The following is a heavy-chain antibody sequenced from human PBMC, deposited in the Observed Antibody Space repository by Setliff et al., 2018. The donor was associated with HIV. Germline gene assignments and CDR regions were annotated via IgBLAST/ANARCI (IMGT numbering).Heavy chain of an antibody. J-gene: IGHJ3*02. CDR1: PYTFSSYV. Sequence: GASVKVSCKASPYTFSSYVINWVRQAPGQGLEWMGRISVYNGNTIYAQKLQDRVIMTTDTSTSTAYMELRSLRSDDTAMYYCATQRDIVMVPGQGGFDIWAQGTMVTVSS. CDR2: ISVYNGNT. D-gene: IGHD2-2*01. CDR3: ATQRDIVMVPGQGGFDI. V-gene: IGHV1-18*01.